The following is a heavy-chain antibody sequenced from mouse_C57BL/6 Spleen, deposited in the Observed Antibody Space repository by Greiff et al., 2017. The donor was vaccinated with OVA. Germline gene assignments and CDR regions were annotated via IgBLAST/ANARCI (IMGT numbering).Heavy chain of an antibody. J-gene: IGHJ3*01. V-gene: IGHV5-4*01. Sequence: EVQRVESGGGLVKPGGSLKLSCAASGFTFSSYAMSWVRQTPEKRLEWVATISDGGSYTYYPDNVKGRFTISRDNAKNNLYLQMSHLKSEDTAMYYCARGGGGFAYWGQGTLVTVSA. CDR1: GFTFSSYA. CDR2: ISDGGSYT. CDR3: ARGGGGFAY.